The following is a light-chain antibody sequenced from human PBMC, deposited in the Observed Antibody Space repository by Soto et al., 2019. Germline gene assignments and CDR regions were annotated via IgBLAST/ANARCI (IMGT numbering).Light chain of an antibody. Sequence: QSVLTQPPSASGTPGQRVTISCSGSNPNIGSNPVNWYQQLPGTAPRLLIYSADQRPSGVPDRISGSKSGPSASLAISGLQSEDEADYYCAAWDASLNGVVFGGGTKLTVL. CDR1: NPNIGSNP. CDR3: AAWDASLNGVV. CDR2: SAD. V-gene: IGLV1-44*01. J-gene: IGLJ2*01.